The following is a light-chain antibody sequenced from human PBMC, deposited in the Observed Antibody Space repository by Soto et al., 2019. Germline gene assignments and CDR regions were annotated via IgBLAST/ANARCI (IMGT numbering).Light chain of an antibody. CDR1: QDIANF. CDR3: QQLNSYLPT. Sequence: DIQLTQSPSFLSTSVGDRVTITCRASQDIANFLAWYQEKPGKVPNLLIYAASTLQSGVPSRFSGSRSGTEFTLTISSLQPEDSATYYCQQLNSYLPTFGGGTKVEIK. J-gene: IGKJ4*01. CDR2: AAS. V-gene: IGKV1-9*01.